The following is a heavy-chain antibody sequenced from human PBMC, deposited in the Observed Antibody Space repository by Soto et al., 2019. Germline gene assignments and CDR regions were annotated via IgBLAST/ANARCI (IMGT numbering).Heavy chain of an antibody. CDR2: IYWNDDK. CDR1: GFSLSTSGVG. CDR3: AHRGGDGYNSGGDNYFDY. D-gene: IGHD5-12*01. Sequence: GSGPTLVNPTQTPTLTCTFSGFSLSTSGVGVGWIRQPPGKALEWLALIYWNDDKRYSPSLKSRLTITKDTSKNQVVLTMTNMDPVDTATYYCAHRGGDGYNSGGDNYFDYWGQGTLVTVSS. V-gene: IGHV2-5*01. J-gene: IGHJ4*02.